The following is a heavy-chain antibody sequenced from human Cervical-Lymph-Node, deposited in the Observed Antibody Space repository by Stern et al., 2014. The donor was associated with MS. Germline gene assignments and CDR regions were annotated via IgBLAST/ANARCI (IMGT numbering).Heavy chain of an antibody. CDR1: GFTFSNAW. CDR3: TTEMYYDDSRTGG. Sequence: EVQLVESGGGLVKPGGSLRLSCAASGFTFSNAWMSWVRQAPGKGLEWVGRIKSKTDGGTTDYAAHVKGRFTISRDDSKNTLYLQMNSLKTEDTAVYYCTTEMYYDDSRTGGWGQGTLVTVSS. J-gene: IGHJ4*02. CDR2: IKSKTDGGTT. D-gene: IGHD3-22*01. V-gene: IGHV3-15*01.